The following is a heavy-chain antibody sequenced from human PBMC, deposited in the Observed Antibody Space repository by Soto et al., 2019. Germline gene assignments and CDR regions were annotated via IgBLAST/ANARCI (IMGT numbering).Heavy chain of an antibody. CDR1: GFTFSSYA. Sequence: GESLKISCAASGFTFSSYAMSWVRQAPGKGLEWVSAISGSGGSTYYADSVKGRFTISRDNSKNTLYLQMNSLRAEDTAVYYCAKDHNWNYGGPSDYWGQGTLVTVSS. J-gene: IGHJ4*02. V-gene: IGHV3-23*01. D-gene: IGHD1-7*01. CDR3: AKDHNWNYGGPSDY. CDR2: ISGSGGST.